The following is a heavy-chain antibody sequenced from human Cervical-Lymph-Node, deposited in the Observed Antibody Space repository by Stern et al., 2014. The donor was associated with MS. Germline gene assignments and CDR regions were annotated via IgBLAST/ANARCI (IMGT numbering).Heavy chain of an antibody. J-gene: IGHJ4*02. CDR2: ISYDGSNK. V-gene: IGHV3-30*18. Sequence: VQLLESGGGVVQPGRSLRLSCAASGFTFSSYGMHWVRQAPGKGLEWVAVISYDGSNKYYAVSVKGRFTISRDNSKNTLYLQMNSLRAEDTAVYYCAKDLSYGTNFMDYWGQGTLVTVSS. D-gene: IGHD5-18*01. CDR1: GFTFSSYG. CDR3: AKDLSYGTNFMDY.